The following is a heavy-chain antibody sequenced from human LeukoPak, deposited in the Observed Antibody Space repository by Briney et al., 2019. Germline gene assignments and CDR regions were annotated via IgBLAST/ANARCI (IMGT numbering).Heavy chain of an antibody. Sequence: SETLSLTCTVSGGSISSYYWSWIRQPPGKGLEWIGYIYYSGSTNYNPSLKSRVTISVDTSKNQFSLKLSSVTAADTAVYYCAREGSGSYRSYFQYWGQGTPVTVSS. CDR2: IYYSGST. V-gene: IGHV4-59*01. J-gene: IGHJ1*01. D-gene: IGHD1-26*01. CDR3: AREGSGSYRSYFQY. CDR1: GGSISSYY.